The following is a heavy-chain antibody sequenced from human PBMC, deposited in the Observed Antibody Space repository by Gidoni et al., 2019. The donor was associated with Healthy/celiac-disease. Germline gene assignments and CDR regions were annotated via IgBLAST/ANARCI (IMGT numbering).Heavy chain of an antibody. V-gene: IGHV3-23*01. J-gene: IGHJ4*02. D-gene: IGHD3-3*01. Sequence: EVQLLESGGGLVQPGGSLRLSCAASGFTFSSYAMSWVRQAPGKGLEWVSAISGSGGSTYYADSVKGRFTSSRDNSKNTLYLQMNSLRSEDTAVYYCAKRVEWLSHDFDYWGQGTLVTVSS. CDR2: ISGSGGST. CDR1: GFTFSSYA. CDR3: AKRVEWLSHDFDY.